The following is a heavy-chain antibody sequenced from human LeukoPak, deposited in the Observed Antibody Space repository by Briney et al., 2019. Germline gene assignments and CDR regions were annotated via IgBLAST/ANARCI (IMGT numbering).Heavy chain of an antibody. D-gene: IGHD4-17*01. CDR1: GGSXSSYY. CDR2: IYYSGST. CDR3: ARGPYGDYNWFDP. J-gene: IGHJ5*02. V-gene: IGHV4-59*01. Sequence: EXXSLTXXVSGGSXSSYYWSWIRQPPGKGLEWIGYIYYSGSTNYNPSLKSRVTISVDTSKNQFSLKLSSVTAADTAVYYCARGPYGDYNWFDPWGQGTLVTVSS.